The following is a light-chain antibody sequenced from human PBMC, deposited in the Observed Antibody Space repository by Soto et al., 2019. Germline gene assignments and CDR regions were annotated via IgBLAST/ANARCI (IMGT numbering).Light chain of an antibody. J-gene: IGKJ5*01. CDR2: GAS. CDR1: QSVSID. CDR3: KQRSKWHPSIT. V-gene: IGKV3D-11*02. Sequence: VITQSPSTLSVSPGERATLSFRASQSVSIDLAWYQQTPGQAPRLLIYGASTRATGIPARFSGSGSGTDFTLTISSLEPEDFAVYYCKQRSKWHPSITFGQGPRLEI.